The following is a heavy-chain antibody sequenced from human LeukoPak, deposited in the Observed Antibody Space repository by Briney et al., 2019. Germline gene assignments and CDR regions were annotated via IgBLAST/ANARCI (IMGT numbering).Heavy chain of an antibody. D-gene: IGHD6-6*01. V-gene: IGHV4-59*01. CDR2: IYYSGST. CDR3: ARGEYSSSKGSYYYYYGMDV. J-gene: IGHJ6*02. CDR1: GGSISSYY. Sequence: PSETLSLTCTVSGGSISSYYWSWIRQPPGKGLEWIGYIYYSGSTNYNPSLKSRVTISVDTSKNQFSLKLSSVTAADTAVYYCARGEYSSSKGSYYYYYGMDVWGQGTTVTVSS.